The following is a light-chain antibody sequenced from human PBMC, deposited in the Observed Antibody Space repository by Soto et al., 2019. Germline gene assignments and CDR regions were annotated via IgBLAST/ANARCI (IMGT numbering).Light chain of an antibody. CDR2: GAS. Sequence: EIVLTQSPGTLSLSPGERATLSCRASQSVSNNYLAWYQQKPGQAPRLLIYGASNRATGIPDRFSGSGPGKEFPLHHHRMEAEDFAVYYCQQYGSSGTFGQGTKVDIK. CDR3: QQYGSSGT. J-gene: IGKJ1*01. CDR1: QSVSNNY. V-gene: IGKV3-20*01.